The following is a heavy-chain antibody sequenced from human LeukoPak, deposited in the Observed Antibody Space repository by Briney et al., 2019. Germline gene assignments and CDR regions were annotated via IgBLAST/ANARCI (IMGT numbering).Heavy chain of an antibody. D-gene: IGHD3-10*01. CDR2: ISSSSSYI. Sequence: GGSLRLSCAASGFTFSSYSMNWVRQAPGKGPEWVSSISSSSSYIYYADSVKGRFTISRDNAKNSLYLQMNSLRAEDTAVYYCARAASYGSGSYYYYYYGMDVWGQGTTVTVSS. J-gene: IGHJ6*02. V-gene: IGHV3-21*01. CDR3: ARAASYGSGSYYYYYYGMDV. CDR1: GFTFSSYS.